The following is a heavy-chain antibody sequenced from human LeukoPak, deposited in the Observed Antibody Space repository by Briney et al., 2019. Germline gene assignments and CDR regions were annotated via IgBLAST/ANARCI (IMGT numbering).Heavy chain of an antibody. Sequence: GESLKSSCKGSCYSFSNYWIGWVRQMPGKGLEWMGIIYPGDSDTRYSPSFQGQVTISADKSISTAYLQRSSLKASDTAMYYCTRVVLSGSYPLCDYWGQGTLVTVST. J-gene: IGHJ4*02. CDR1: CYSFSNYW. CDR2: IYPGDSDT. D-gene: IGHD1-26*01. V-gene: IGHV5-51*01. CDR3: TRVVLSGSYPLCDY.